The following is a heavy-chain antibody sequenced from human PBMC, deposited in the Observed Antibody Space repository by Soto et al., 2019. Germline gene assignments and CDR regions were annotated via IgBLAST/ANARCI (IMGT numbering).Heavy chain of an antibody. CDR2: MNPYTGNA. Sequence: ASVKVSCKASGYTFTTCDIHWVRQATGQGLEWVGWMNPYTGNAGYAQKFQGRVTMTRNTSINTAYMELRSLQSDDTAVYYCARDFGSDLSVPGAVFDSWGQGTLVTVSS. V-gene: IGHV1-8*01. CDR3: ARDFGSDLSVPGAVFDS. J-gene: IGHJ4*02. CDR1: GYTFTTCD. D-gene: IGHD3-3*01.